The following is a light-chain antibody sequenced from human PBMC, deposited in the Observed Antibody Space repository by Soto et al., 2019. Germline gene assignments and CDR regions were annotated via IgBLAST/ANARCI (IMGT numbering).Light chain of an antibody. CDR1: QGISSW. CDR2: AAS. CDR3: QQTNTFPYT. Sequence: DIQMTQSPSSVSASVGDRVTFTCRASQGISSWLAWYQQKPGKAPKLLIYAASTLQGAVPSRFSGRGSGTDFSLTISSLQPEDFATYYCQQTNTFPYTFGQGTKVDIK. V-gene: IGKV1D-12*01. J-gene: IGKJ2*01.